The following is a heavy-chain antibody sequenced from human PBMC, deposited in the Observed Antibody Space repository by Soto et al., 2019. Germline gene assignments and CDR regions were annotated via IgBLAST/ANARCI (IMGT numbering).Heavy chain of an antibody. CDR3: ARDRHVGPFSYKGDAGMDV. Sequence: TISGGSIRDEYHYWSWVRQSPGKGLEWIGHIYYSGAKYLSEALEGRVTMSLDTSKNQFSMHLRSVTAADTATYFCARDRHVGPFSYKGDAGMDVCGQGPTVTVYS. CDR1: GGSIRDEYHY. V-gene: IGHV4-30-4*01. J-gene: IGHJ6*02. CDR2: IYYSGAK. D-gene: IGHD3-3*02.